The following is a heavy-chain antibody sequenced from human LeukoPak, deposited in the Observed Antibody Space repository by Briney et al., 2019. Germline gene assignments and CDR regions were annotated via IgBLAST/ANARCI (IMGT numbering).Heavy chain of an antibody. CDR2: ISAYNGNT. J-gene: IGHJ4*02. D-gene: IGHD1-26*01. CDR1: GYTFTSYG. CDR3: ARGQWGEGNSDY. V-gene: IGHV1-18*01. Sequence: ASVKVSCKASGYTFTSYGISWVRQAPGQGLEWMGWISAYNGNTNYAQKLQGRVTMTRNTSISTAYMELSSLRSEDTAVYYCARGQWGEGNSDYWGQGTLVTVSS.